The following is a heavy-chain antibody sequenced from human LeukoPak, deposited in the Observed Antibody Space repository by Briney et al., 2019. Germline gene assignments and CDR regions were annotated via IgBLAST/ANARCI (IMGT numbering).Heavy chain of an antibody. D-gene: IGHD3-22*01. CDR1: RFTFSIFA. CDR2: SSGSGGTT. V-gene: IGHV3-23*01. Sequence: GGSLRLSCAASRFTFSIFALNWVRQAPGKGLEWVSGSSGSGGTTYYADSVQGRFTISRDNSKNTLYVQMKSRRADDTAIYYCVKDSYYYDHSGYYYVKDHWGQGTLVTVAS. J-gene: IGHJ4*02. CDR3: VKDSYYYDHSGYYYVKDH.